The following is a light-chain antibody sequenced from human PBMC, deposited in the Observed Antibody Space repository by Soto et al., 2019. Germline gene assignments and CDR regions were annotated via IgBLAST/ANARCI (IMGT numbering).Light chain of an antibody. CDR1: QSVSSN. CDR2: GAS. CDR3: QQYNNWRPQT. Sequence: EIVMTQSTATLSVSPGERATLSCRASQSVSSNLAWYQQKPGQAPRLLIYGASTRATGIPARFSGSGSGTEFTLTISSLQSEDFAVYYCQQYNNWRPQTFGQGTKVDIK. J-gene: IGKJ1*01. V-gene: IGKV3-15*01.